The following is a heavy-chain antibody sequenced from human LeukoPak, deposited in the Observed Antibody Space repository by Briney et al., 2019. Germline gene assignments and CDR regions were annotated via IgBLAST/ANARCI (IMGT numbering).Heavy chain of an antibody. CDR1: GGSISSSSYY. CDR3: ARTYPRRGIATT. D-gene: IGHD6-13*01. J-gene: IGHJ4*02. Sequence: SETLSLTCTVSGGSISSSSYYWGWIRQPPEKGLEWIGSIYYTGGTYYSPSLKSRVTISVDTSKNQFSLNLSSVTAADTAVYYCARTYPRRGIATTWGQGTLVTVSS. V-gene: IGHV4-39*01. CDR2: IYYTGGT.